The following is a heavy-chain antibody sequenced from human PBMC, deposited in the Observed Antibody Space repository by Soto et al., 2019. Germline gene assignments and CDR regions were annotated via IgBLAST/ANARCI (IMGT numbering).Heavy chain of an antibody. Sequence: EASVKVSCKASGYTFTGYYMHWVRQAPGQGLEWMGWINPNSGGTNYAQKFQGRVTMTRDTSISTAYMELSRLRSDDTAAYYCARDLLGSSSLDDPWGQGTLVTVSS. D-gene: IGHD6-6*01. V-gene: IGHV1-2*02. CDR2: INPNSGGT. CDR3: ARDLLGSSSLDDP. CDR1: GYTFTGYY. J-gene: IGHJ5*02.